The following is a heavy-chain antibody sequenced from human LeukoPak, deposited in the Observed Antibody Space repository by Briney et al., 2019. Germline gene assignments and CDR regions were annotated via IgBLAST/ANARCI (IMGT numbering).Heavy chain of an antibody. D-gene: IGHD3-22*01. V-gene: IGHV3-9*01. J-gene: IGHJ2*01. CDR2: ISWNSGSI. CDR1: GFTFDDYA. CDR3: AKVVQGYYDSSGSHYWYFDL. Sequence: GRSLRLSCAASGFTFDDYAMHWVRQAPGKGLEWVSGISWNSGSIGYADSVKGRFTISRDNAKNSLYLQMNSLRAEDTALYYCAKVVQGYYDSSGSHYWYFDLWGRGTLVTVSS.